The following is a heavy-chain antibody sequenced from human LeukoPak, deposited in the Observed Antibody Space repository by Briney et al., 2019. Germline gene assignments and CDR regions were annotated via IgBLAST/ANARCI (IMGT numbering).Heavy chain of an antibody. CDR3: ARDRPPMVRGVSVY. Sequence: PGGSLRLSCAASGFTVSSNYMSWVRQAPGKGLEWVSVIYSGGSTYYADSVKGRFTISRDNSKNTLYLQMNSLRAEDTAVYYCARDRPPMVRGVSVYWGQGTLVTVSS. CDR1: GFTVSSNY. J-gene: IGHJ4*02. CDR2: IYSGGST. D-gene: IGHD3-10*01. V-gene: IGHV3-53*01.